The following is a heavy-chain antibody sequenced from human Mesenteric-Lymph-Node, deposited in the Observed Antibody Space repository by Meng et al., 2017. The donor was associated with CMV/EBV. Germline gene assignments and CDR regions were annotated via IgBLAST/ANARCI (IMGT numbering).Heavy chain of an antibody. CDR1: GFTFSSYA. Sequence: GGSLRLSCAASGFTFSSYAMHWVRQTPGKGLEWVALISHDGSNKCYADSVKGRFTISRDTSKNTLYLQLNSLRAEDAAVYYCARIPDFFDRDGDFDYWGQGTLVTVSS. D-gene: IGHD3-22*01. CDR3: ARIPDFFDRDGDFDY. J-gene: IGHJ4*02. V-gene: IGHV3-30*04. CDR2: ISHDGSNK.